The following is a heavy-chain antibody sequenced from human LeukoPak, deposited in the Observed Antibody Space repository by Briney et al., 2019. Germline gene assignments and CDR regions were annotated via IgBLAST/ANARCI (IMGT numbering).Heavy chain of an antibody. D-gene: IGHD6-19*01. CDR3: ARGSQWLALGAFDI. Sequence: SVKVSCKASGGTFSSYAISWVRQAPGQGLEWMGGIIPIFGTANYAQKFQGRVTMTTDTSTSTAYMELRSLRSDDTAVYYCARGSQWLALGAFDIWGQGTMVTVSS. J-gene: IGHJ3*02. V-gene: IGHV1-69*05. CDR1: GGTFSSYA. CDR2: IIPIFGTA.